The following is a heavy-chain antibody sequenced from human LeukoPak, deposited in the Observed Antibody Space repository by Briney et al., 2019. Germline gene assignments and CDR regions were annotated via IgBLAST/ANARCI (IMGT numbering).Heavy chain of an antibody. CDR2: INPYSGGT. V-gene: IGHV1-2*02. CDR1: GYTFTGYY. D-gene: IGHD4-11*01. CDR3: TSQDDYSNYGGVY. J-gene: IGHJ4*02. Sequence: ASVKVSCKASGYTFTGYYMHWVRQAPGQGLEWMGWINPYSGGTNYAQKFQGRVTMARDTSISTAYMELSRLNFDDTAVYYCTSQDDYSNYGGVYWGQGTQVTVSS.